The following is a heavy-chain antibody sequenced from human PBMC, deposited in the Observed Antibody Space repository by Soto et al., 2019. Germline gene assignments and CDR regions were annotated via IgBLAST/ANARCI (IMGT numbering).Heavy chain of an antibody. CDR2: ISGSGGST. CDR3: AKGSNYYDSSGYYWGVFDY. CDR1: GFTFSSYA. V-gene: IGHV3-23*01. D-gene: IGHD3-22*01. J-gene: IGHJ4*02. Sequence: GGSLRLSCAASGFTFSSYAMSWFRQAPGKGLEWVSAISGSGGSTYYADSVKGRFTISRDNSKNTLYLQMNSLRAEDTAVYYCAKGSNYYDSSGYYWGVFDYWGQGTLVTVSS.